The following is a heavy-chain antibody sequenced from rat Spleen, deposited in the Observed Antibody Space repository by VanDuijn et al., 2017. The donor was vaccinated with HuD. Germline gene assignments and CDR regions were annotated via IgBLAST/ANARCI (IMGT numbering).Heavy chain of an antibody. D-gene: IGHD1-5*01. CDR1: GFSLSSNG. CDR3: NRDEYKNNWGFSY. J-gene: IGHJ3*01. V-gene: IGHV2S12*01. CDR2: ISSGGNT. Sequence: QFQLKESGPGLVPPSRTLSLTRTVPGFSLSSNGVSWFRQPPGKGLQWIAEISSGGNTYCNSVLNSRLIISRDTSKSQVFLKMNSLQTEDTAIYFCNRDEYKNNWGFSYWGQGTLVTVSS.